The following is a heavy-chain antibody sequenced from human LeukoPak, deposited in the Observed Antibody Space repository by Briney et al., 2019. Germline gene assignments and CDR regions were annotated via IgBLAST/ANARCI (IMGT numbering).Heavy chain of an antibody. Sequence: ASVKVSCKASGYTFTSYGISWVRQAPGQGLEWMGWISAYNGNTNYAQKLQGRVTMTTDTSTSTAYMELRGLRSDDTAVYYCARDPGCGGDCYSPWFDPWGQGTLVTVSS. CDR1: GYTFTSYG. D-gene: IGHD2-21*02. CDR2: ISAYNGNT. J-gene: IGHJ5*02. CDR3: ARDPGCGGDCYSPWFDP. V-gene: IGHV1-18*01.